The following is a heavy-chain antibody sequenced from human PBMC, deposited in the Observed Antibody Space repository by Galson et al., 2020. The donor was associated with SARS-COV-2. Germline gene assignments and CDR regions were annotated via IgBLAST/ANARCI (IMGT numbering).Heavy chain of an antibody. CDR1: GYTFTSYA. J-gene: IGHJ4*02. CDR2: ISAYNGNT. CDR3: ARDIYYGSRIFDY. V-gene: IGHV1-18*01. D-gene: IGHD3-10*01. Sequence: ASVKVSCKASGYTFTSYAISWVRQAPGQGLEWMGWISAYNGNTNYAQKLQGRVTMITDTPTSTVYMELRSLRSDDTAVYYCARDIYYGSRIFDYWGQGSLLIVSS.